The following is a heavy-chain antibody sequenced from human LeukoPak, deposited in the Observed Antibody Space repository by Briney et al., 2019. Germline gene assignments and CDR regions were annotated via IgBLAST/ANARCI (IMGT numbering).Heavy chain of an antibody. CDR2: IYTSGST. CDR3: ARVLAVAGTYYSDY. Sequence: SETLSLTCTVSGGSISSYYWSWIRQPAGKGLEWIGRIYTSGSTNYNPSLKSRVTMSVDTSKNQFSLKLSSVTAADTAVYYCARVLAVAGTYYSDYWGQGTLVTVSS. CDR1: GGSISSYY. J-gene: IGHJ4*02. V-gene: IGHV4-4*07. D-gene: IGHD6-19*01.